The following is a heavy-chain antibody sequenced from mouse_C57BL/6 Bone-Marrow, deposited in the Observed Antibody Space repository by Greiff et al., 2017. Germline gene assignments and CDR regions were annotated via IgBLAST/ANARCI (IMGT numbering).Heavy chain of an antibody. D-gene: IGHD1-1*02. J-gene: IGHJ3*01. CDR2: IYPGDGDT. V-gene: IGHV1-82*01. Sequence: VQLQQSGPALVKPGASVKISCKASGSAFRSSWMNWVKHRPGKGLEWIGRIYPGDGDTNYNGKFKGKATLTADKSYSTAYMQLSSLTSEDCAVYFCARRGDYVPSWVAYWGQGTLVTVSA. CDR1: GSAFRSSW. CDR3: ARRGDYVPSWVAY.